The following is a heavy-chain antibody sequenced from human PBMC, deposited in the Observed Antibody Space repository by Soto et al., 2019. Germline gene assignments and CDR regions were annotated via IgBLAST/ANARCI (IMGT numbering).Heavy chain of an antibody. CDR1: GGSISSYY. V-gene: IGHV4-59*01. J-gene: IGHJ4*02. CDR2: IYYSGST. CDR3: ARENYYYDSSGQIDY. D-gene: IGHD3-22*01. Sequence: PSETLSLTCTVSGGSISSYYWSWIRQPPGKGLEWIGYIYYSGSTNYNPSLKSRVTISVDTSKNQFSLKLSSVTAADTAVYYCARENYYYDSSGQIDYWGQGTLVTVS.